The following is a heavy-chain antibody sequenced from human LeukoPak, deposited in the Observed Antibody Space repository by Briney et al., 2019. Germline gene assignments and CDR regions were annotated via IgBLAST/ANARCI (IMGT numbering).Heavy chain of an antibody. Sequence: PGGALRLSCARSLWTLSNHGMHGVDQAPAKGVDGVSFIRYDGINKYYPDSVKGRFTISRDNSKNTLCLHMNSLRAEDTAVYYCAKDIATMRWLRPDPSVDYWGQGTLVTVSS. CDR2: IRYDGINK. V-gene: IGHV3-30*02. CDR3: AKDIATMRWLRPDPSVDY. J-gene: IGHJ4*02. D-gene: IGHD5-12*01. CDR1: LWTLSNHG.